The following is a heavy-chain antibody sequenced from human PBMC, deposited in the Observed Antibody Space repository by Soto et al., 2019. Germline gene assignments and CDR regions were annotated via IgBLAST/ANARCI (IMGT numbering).Heavy chain of an antibody. V-gene: IGHV3-23*01. CDR2: TSGSGDDT. Sequence: GGSLRLSCAASGFTFSNYAMIWVRQAPGKGLEWVSSTSGSGDDTCYADSVKGRFTISRDNSKNTLYLQMNSLRAEDTAVYYCEMEHSSSRCFFGFDHWGQGTLVTVSS. CDR3: EMEHSSSRCFFGFDH. J-gene: IGHJ5*02. CDR1: GFTFSNYA. D-gene: IGHD6-13*01.